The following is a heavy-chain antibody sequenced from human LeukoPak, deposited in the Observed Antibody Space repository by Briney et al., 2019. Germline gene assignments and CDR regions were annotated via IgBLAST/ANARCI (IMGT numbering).Heavy chain of an antibody. J-gene: IGHJ5*02. CDR2: IYYSGST. D-gene: IGHD3-9*01. Sequence: PSETLSLTCTVSGGSISSYYWSWIRQPPGKGLEWIGYIYYSGSTNYNPSLKSRVTISVDTSKNQFSLKLSSVTAADTAVYYCARVSSNDILTGYFDPWGQGTLVTVSS. CDR3: ARVSSNDILTGYFDP. CDR1: GGSISSYY. V-gene: IGHV4-59*01.